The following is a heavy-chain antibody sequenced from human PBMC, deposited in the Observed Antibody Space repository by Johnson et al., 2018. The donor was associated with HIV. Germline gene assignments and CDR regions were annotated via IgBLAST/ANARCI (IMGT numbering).Heavy chain of an antibody. CDR1: EFTVSGGY. D-gene: IGHD5-24*01. J-gene: IGHJ3*02. V-gene: IGHV3-53*01. CDR2: IYSGGST. CDR3: AREWLYGFDI. Sequence: VQLVESGGGLVQPGGSLRLSCAASEFTVSGGYMNWVRQAPGKGLEWVSVIYSGGSTYYADSVKGRFTISRDNSKNTLYLQMNRLRAEDTAVYYCAREWLYGFDIWGQGTMVTVSS.